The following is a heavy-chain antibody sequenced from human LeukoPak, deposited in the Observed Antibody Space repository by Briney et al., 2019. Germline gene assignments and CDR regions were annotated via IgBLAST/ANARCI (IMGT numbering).Heavy chain of an antibody. CDR1: GFTFSRYS. CDR3: ARVTYFYWYFDL. J-gene: IGHJ2*01. CDR2: IKQDGSET. V-gene: IGHV3-7*01. Sequence: GGSLRLSCEASGFTFSRYSMTWVRQVPGKGLEWVANIKQDGSETSHVDSVKGRFTISRDNTKDSLFLQMDSLRAEDTAVYYCARVTYFYWYFDLWGRGTLVTVSS. D-gene: IGHD2-8*01.